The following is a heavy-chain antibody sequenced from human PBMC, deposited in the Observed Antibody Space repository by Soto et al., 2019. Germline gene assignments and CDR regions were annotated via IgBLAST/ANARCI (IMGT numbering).Heavy chain of an antibody. CDR1: GFSLSTSGVG. CDR3: AHRVSSGWPWDGGHFDY. J-gene: IGHJ4*02. D-gene: IGHD6-19*01. Sequence: QITLKESGPPLVKPTQTLTLTCTFSGFSLSTSGVGVGWIRQPPGKALEWLALIYWDDDKRYSPSLKTRLTITKDTSKNQVVLTMTNMGPVDTATYYCAHRVSSGWPWDGGHFDYWGQGTLVTVSS. V-gene: IGHV2-5*02. CDR2: IYWDDDK.